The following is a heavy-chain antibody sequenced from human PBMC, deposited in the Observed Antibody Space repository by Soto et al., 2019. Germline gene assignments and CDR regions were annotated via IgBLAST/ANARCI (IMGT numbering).Heavy chain of an antibody. CDR2: ISSSSSYI. J-gene: IGHJ3*02. V-gene: IGHV3-21*01. Sequence: SLRLSCAASGFTFRSYSMNWVRQAPGKGLEWVSSISSSSSYIYYADSVKGRFTISRDNAKNSLYLQMNSLRAEDTAVYYCASRGSYPRGAFDIWGQGTMVTVSS. CDR1: GFTFRSYS. CDR3: ASRGSYPRGAFDI. D-gene: IGHD1-26*01.